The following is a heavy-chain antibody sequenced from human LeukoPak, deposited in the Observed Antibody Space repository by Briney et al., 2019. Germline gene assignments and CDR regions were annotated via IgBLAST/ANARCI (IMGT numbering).Heavy chain of an antibody. Sequence: ASVKVSCKASGYTFTSYAMHWVRQAPGQRLEWMGWINAGNGNTKYSQKFQGRVTITRDTSASTAYMELSSLRSEDTAVYYCARSIYCSGGGCYLHYFDYWGQGTLVTVSS. CDR1: GYTFTSYA. V-gene: IGHV1-3*01. CDR2: INAGNGNT. CDR3: ARSIYCSGGGCYLHYFDY. D-gene: IGHD2-15*01. J-gene: IGHJ4*02.